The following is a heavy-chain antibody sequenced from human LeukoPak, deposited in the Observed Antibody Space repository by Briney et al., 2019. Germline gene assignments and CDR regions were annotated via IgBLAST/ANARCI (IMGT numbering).Heavy chain of an antibody. D-gene: IGHD2-15*01. Sequence: SETLSLTCTVSGYSISSGYYWGWIRQPPGKGLEWIGSIYHSGSTYYNPSLKSRVTISVDTSKNQFSLKLSSVTAADTAVYYCARHIVVVVAARKNSWFDPWGQGTLVTVSS. V-gene: IGHV4-38-2*02. CDR1: GYSISSGYY. CDR2: IYHSGST. CDR3: ARHIVVVVAARKNSWFDP. J-gene: IGHJ5*02.